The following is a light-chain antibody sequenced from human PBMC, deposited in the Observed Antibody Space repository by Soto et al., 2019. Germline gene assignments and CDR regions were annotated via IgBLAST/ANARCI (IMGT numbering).Light chain of an antibody. Sequence: EIVLTQSPGTLSLSPGERATLSCRASQTVGSNYLAWYQQKPGQAPRLLIYGAFNRVPGISDRFSGSGSGTDFTLTISRLEPEDVAVYYCQQYGSKPWTFGPGTKVEVK. J-gene: IGKJ1*01. CDR3: QQYGSKPWT. V-gene: IGKV3-20*01. CDR1: QTVGSNY. CDR2: GAF.